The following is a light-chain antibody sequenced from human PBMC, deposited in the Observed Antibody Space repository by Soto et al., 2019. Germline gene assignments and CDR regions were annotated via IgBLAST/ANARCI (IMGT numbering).Light chain of an antibody. CDR2: DVT. J-gene: IGLJ2*01. CDR3: TSYAGSSIPVV. Sequence: QSALTQPPSASGSPGQAVTISCTGASSDVGKYNFVSWYQQHPGKAPKLMIYDVTERPSGVPDRFSGSKSGNTESLTVSGLHAEDEADYYCTSYAGSSIPVVFGGGSKLTVL. V-gene: IGLV2-8*01. CDR1: SSDVGKYNF.